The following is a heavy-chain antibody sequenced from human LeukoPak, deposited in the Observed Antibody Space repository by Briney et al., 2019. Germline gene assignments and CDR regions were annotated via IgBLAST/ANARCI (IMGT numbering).Heavy chain of an antibody. D-gene: IGHD3-3*01. J-gene: IGHJ4*02. V-gene: IGHV3-30*02. CDR2: IRYDGSNE. Sequence: GGSLRLSCAASGFTFSSYGMHWVRQAPGKGLEWVAFIRYDGSNEFYADSVKGRFTISRDNSKNTLYLQMNSLRAEDTAVYYCAKDYYPYYDFWSEKSVGFDYWGQGTLVTVSS. CDR1: GFTFSSYG. CDR3: AKDYYPYYDFWSEKSVGFDY.